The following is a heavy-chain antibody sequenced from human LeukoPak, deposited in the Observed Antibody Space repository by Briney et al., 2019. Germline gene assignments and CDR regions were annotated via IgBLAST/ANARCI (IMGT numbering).Heavy chain of an antibody. CDR3: IHYGSGTYTTDY. CDR1: GFTFSNAW. CDR2: IKTKRDGGTA. Sequence: GGSPRLSCVAPGFTFSNAWMSWVRQAPGKGLEWVGRIKTKRDGGTADYAAIVQGRFTLSRDDAKNTVYLQMNSLKTEDTAVYYCIHYGSGTYTTDYWGQGTLVTVSS. J-gene: IGHJ4*02. V-gene: IGHV3-15*01. D-gene: IGHD3-10*01.